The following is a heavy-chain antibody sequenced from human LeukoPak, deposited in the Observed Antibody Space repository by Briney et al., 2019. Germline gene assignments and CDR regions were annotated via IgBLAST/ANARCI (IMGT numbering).Heavy chain of an antibody. V-gene: IGHV4-59*02. J-gene: IGHJ4*02. CDR1: GASASSYY. D-gene: IGHD5-18*01. CDR3: VRDHGYSYGWTGYFDY. Sequence: TSETLSLTCTVSGASASSYYWSWVRQPPGKGLEWVGYIYYSGSTNYSPSLKSRVTISVDTSKNQFSLKLSFVTAADTAVYYCVRDHGYSYGWTGYFDYWGQGTLVTVSS. CDR2: IYYSGST.